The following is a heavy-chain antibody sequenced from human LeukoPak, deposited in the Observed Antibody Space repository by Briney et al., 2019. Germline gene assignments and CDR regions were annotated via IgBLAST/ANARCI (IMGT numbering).Heavy chain of an antibody. V-gene: IGHV4-34*01. CDR1: GFTVSSNY. Sequence: GSLRLSCAASGFTVSSNYMSWIRQPPGKGLEWIGEINHNGNTNYNPSLKNRVTISVDTSKDQFSLKLSSVTAADTAVYYCARHGLVAARHAFDIWSQGTMVTVSS. CDR3: ARHGLVAARHAFDI. CDR2: INHNGNT. J-gene: IGHJ3*02. D-gene: IGHD6-6*01.